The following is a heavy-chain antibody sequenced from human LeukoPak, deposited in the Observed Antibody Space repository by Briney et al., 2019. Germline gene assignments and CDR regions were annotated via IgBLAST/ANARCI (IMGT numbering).Heavy chain of an antibody. CDR3: ARVWDYYYDSSGP. D-gene: IGHD3-22*01. V-gene: IGHV3-48*03. CDR1: GFTFGDFA. CDR2: VSSSGSTI. J-gene: IGHJ5*02. Sequence: GGSLRLSCTASGFTFGDFAMNWVRQAPGKGLEWVSYVSSSGSTIYYADSVKGRFTISRDNAKNSLYLQMNSLRGEDTAVCYCARVWDYYYDSSGPWGQGTLVTVSS.